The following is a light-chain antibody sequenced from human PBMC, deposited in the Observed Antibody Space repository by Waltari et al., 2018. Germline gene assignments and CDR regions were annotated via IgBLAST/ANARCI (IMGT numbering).Light chain of an antibody. V-gene: IGKV1-39*01. CDR1: QSVSSS. CDR3: QQTYGFPVT. J-gene: IGKJ4*01. CDR2: SAS. Sequence: DIQVTQSPSSLSGSLGDRISMSCRTSQSVSSSLSWYHQRPGEAPKLLISSASRVQSGGPPRCSGRGSGTGFTLTISRLRPEDCGTYYCQQTYGFPVTFGGGTKV.